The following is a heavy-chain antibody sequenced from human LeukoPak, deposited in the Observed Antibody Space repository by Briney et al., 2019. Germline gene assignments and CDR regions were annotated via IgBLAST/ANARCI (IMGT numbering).Heavy chain of an antibody. CDR1: GFTFSSYA. V-gene: IGHV3-21*01. CDR3: ARASEAYYDSSGYYQP. CDR2: ISSSSSYI. J-gene: IGHJ5*02. Sequence: GGSLRLSCAASGFTFSSYAMSWVRQAPGKGLEWVSSISSSSSYIYYADSVKGRFTISRDNAKNSLYLQMNSLRAEDTAVYYCARASEAYYDSSGYYQPWGQGTLVTVSS. D-gene: IGHD3-22*01.